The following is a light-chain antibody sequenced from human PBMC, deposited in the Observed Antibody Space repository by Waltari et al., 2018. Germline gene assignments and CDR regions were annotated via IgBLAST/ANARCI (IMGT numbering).Light chain of an antibody. CDR3: QQYNSYVLRS. CDR1: QSISKW. V-gene: IGKV1-5*03. CDR2: KAS. J-gene: IGKJ4*01. Sequence: DIQMTQSPSTLSASVGDRVIFSCRASQSISKWLAGYQQKPGKAPKLLIYKASTLESGVPSRFSGSESGTDFTLTISSLQPEDFATDYGQQYNSYVLRSFGGGTKVEI.